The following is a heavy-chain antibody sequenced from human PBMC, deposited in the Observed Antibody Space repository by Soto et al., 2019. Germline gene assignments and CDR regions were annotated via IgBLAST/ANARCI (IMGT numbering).Heavy chain of an antibody. Sequence: TSETLSLTCAVSGGSISSSNWWSWVRQPPGKGLEWIGEIYHSGSTNYNPSLKSRVTISVDKSKNQFSLKLSSVTAADTAVYYCARTEFSSSWYYWFDPWGQGTLVTVSS. CDR3: ARTEFSSSWYYWFDP. CDR2: IYHSGST. D-gene: IGHD6-13*01. CDR1: GGSISSSNW. J-gene: IGHJ5*02. V-gene: IGHV4-4*02.